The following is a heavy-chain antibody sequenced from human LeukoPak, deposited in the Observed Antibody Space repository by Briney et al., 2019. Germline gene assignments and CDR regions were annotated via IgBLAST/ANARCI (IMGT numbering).Heavy chain of an antibody. CDR2: ISYDGSNK. D-gene: IGHD6-19*01. J-gene: IGHJ4*02. V-gene: IGHV3-30-3*01. CDR1: GFTFSSYA. Sequence: GGSLRLSCAASGFTFSSYAMHGVRQAPGKGLEGVAVISYDGSNKYYADFVKGRFTISRDNSKNTLYLQMNSLRAEDTAVYYCARVGGSGWSDYWGQGTLVTVSS. CDR3: ARVGGSGWSDY.